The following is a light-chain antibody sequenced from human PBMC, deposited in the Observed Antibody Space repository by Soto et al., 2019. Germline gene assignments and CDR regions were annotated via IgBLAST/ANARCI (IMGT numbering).Light chain of an antibody. CDR3: SSDTSISTYV. V-gene: IGLV2-14*01. Sequence: QSVLTQPASVSGSPGQSITISCTGTSSDVGGYNYVSWYQQHPGKAPKLMIYEVSNRPSGVSNRFSGSKFGNTASLTISGLQDEDDIYYYCSSDTSISTYVFGTRTKVTFL. J-gene: IGLJ1*01. CDR1: SSDVGGYNY. CDR2: EVS.